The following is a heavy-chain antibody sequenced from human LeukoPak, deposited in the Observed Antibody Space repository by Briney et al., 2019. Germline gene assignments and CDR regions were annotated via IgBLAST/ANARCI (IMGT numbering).Heavy chain of an antibody. V-gene: IGHV5-51*01. D-gene: IGHD3-16*01. CDR1: GYTFTNYW. J-gene: IGHJ5*02. CDR2: ISPGDSDT. CDR3: ARLEGSAMISFGGVPRGFNWFDP. Sequence: GESLKISCKGSGYTFTNYWIGWVRQMPGKGLEWMGIISPGDSDTRYRPSFQGQVTISADKSINTAYLQWSSLKASDTAMYYCARLEGSAMISFGGVPRGFNWFDPWGQGTLVTVSS.